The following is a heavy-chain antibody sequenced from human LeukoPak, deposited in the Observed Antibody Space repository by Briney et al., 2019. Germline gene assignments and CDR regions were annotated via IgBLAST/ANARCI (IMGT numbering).Heavy chain of an antibody. J-gene: IGHJ4*02. CDR3: ARGLGYGDYEFDY. V-gene: IGHV4-59*01. CDR1: GGSISSYY. D-gene: IGHD4-17*01. CDR2: IYYSGST. Sequence: PSETLSLTCTVSGGSISSYYWSWIRQPPGKGLEWIGYIYYSGSTNYNPSLKSRVTISADTSKNQFSLKLSSVTAADTAVYYCARGLGYGDYEFDYWGQGTLVTVSS.